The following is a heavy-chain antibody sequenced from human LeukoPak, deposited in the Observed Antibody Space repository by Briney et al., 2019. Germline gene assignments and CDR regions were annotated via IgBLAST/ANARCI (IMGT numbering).Heavy chain of an antibody. V-gene: IGHV3-21*01. Sequence: GGSLRLSCAASGFTFSSYAMSWVRQAPGKGLEWVSSISYSSSHIYYADSVKGRFTISRDNAKNPVYLQMTSLRPEDTAVYYCSRDRLGGLDLWGQGTLVTVSS. CDR3: SRDRLGGLDL. D-gene: IGHD5-12*01. CDR2: ISYSSSHI. CDR1: GFTFSSYA. J-gene: IGHJ5*02.